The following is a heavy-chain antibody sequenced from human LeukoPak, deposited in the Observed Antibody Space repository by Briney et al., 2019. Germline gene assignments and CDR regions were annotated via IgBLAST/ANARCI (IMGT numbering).Heavy chain of an antibody. CDR3: ARAVGARYFDY. CDR2: IYYSGTT. V-gene: IGHV4-61*08. D-gene: IGHD1-26*01. Sequence: SETLSLTGAVSGGSVSSGGYYWSWIRQPPGKGLEWIGYIYYSGTTNYNPSLKSRVTFSIDTSKSQFSLKLNSVTAADTAVYYCARAVGARYFDYWGQGTLVTVSS. J-gene: IGHJ4*02. CDR1: GGSVSSGGYY.